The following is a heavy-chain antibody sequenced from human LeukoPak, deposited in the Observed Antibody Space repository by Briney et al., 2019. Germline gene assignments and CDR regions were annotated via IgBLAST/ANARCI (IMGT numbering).Heavy chain of an antibody. J-gene: IGHJ6*01. Sequence: PSETLSLTCTVSGGSISSYYWSWIRQPPGKGVECMGYIYYSGGTNYNPSLKSRVTISVDTAKNQFSLKLSSVTAADTAVYYCARLNIVVAPAAMGCYPLPMEVSGHGETVTASS. CDR2: IYYSGGT. V-gene: IGHV4-59*08. CDR1: GGSISSYY. D-gene: IGHD2-2*01. CDR3: ARLNIVVAPAAMGCYPLPMEV.